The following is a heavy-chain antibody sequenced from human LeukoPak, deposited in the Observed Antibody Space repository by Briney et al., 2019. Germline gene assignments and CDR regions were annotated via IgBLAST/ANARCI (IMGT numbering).Heavy chain of an antibody. V-gene: IGHV3-48*03. CDR3: ARAGLLFYFDY. D-gene: IGHD2/OR15-2a*01. Sequence: PGRSLRLSCTASGFIFDNYEMNWVRQPPGKGLEWVAYMSSSGSTTYYAASVKGRFTISRDNARDSLFLQMNSLRVEDTAIYYCARAGLLFYFDYWGQGALSPSPQ. CDR1: GFIFDNYE. J-gene: IGHJ4*02. CDR2: MSSSGSTT.